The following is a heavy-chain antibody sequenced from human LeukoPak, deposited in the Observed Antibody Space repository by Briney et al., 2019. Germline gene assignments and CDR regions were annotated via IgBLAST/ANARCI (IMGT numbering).Heavy chain of an antibody. D-gene: IGHD6-13*01. Sequence: SETLSLTCTVSGGSISGSSYYRGWIRQPPGKGLEWIGSIYYSGSTYYNPSLKSRVTISVDTSKNQFSLKLSSVTAADTAVYYCARHLGSSWNDAFDIWGQGTMVTVSS. V-gene: IGHV4-39*01. J-gene: IGHJ3*02. CDR1: GGSISGSSYY. CDR2: IYYSGST. CDR3: ARHLGSSWNDAFDI.